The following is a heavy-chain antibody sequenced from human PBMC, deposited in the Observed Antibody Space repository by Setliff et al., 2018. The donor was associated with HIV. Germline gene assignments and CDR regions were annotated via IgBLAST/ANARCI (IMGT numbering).Heavy chain of an antibody. D-gene: IGHD3-16*02. Sequence: GGSLRLSCAASGFTFSKYWMSWVRQAPGKGLESVANVKQDGTETLYVDSVKGRFTISRDNAKNSLYLQMNSLRAEDTALYYCARELYREWDYWGQGTLVTVSS. V-gene: IGHV3-7*01. CDR3: ARELYREWDY. CDR2: VKQDGTET. J-gene: IGHJ4*02. CDR1: GFTFSKYW.